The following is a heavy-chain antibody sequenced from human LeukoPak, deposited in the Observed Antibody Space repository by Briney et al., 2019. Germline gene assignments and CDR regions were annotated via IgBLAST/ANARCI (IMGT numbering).Heavy chain of an antibody. D-gene: IGHD4-11*01. CDR3: AKHRAYNNAPFDY. J-gene: IGHJ4*02. V-gene: IGHV5-51*01. CDR1: GYSFTGYW. CDR2: IYPSDSDT. Sequence: GESLKISCKSSGYSFTGYWIGWARQMPGRGLEWMGIIYPSDSDTKYSPSFQGQVTISVDKSISTAYLQWGSLTASDTAMYYCAKHRAYNNAPFDYWGQGTLVTVSS.